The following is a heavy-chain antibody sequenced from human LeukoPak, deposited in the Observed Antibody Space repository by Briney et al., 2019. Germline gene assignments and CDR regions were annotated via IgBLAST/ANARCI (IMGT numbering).Heavy chain of an antibody. V-gene: IGHV4-31*03. D-gene: IGHD4-11*01. CDR1: GGSISSGGYY. CDR2: IYYSGST. CDR3: ARALQQDYYYGMDV. J-gene: IGHJ6*02. Sequence: SQTLSLNCTVSGGSISSGGYYWSWIRQHPGKGLEWIGYIYYSGSTYYNPSLKSRVTISVDTSKNQFSLKLSSVTAADTAVYYYARALQQDYYYGMDVWGQGTTVTVSS.